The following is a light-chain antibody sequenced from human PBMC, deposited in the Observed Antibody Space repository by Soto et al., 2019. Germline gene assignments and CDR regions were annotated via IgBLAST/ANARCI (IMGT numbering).Light chain of an antibody. Sequence: EIVMTQSPATLSVSPGERATLSCRASQSIRSDLAWYQQKPGQAPRLLIYGASNRATGIPARFSGSGSGTEFSLTISSLQSEDFAVYFCQQYNNWPPITFGQGTRLEIK. J-gene: IGKJ5*01. CDR2: GAS. CDR3: QQYNNWPPIT. CDR1: QSIRSD. V-gene: IGKV3-15*01.